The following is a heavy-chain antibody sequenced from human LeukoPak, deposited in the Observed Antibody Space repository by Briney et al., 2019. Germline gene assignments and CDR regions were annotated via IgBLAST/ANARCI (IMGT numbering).Heavy chain of an antibody. D-gene: IGHD2-21*02. V-gene: IGHV3-64D*09. Sequence: GGSLRLSCSASGFTFSSYAMHWVRQAPGKGLEYVSAISSNGGSTYYADSVKGRFTISRDNSKNTLYLQMSSLRPEDTAVYYCVKERVETAAFDIWGQGTMVTVSS. CDR3: VKERVETAAFDI. CDR2: ISSNGGST. CDR1: GFTFSSYA. J-gene: IGHJ3*02.